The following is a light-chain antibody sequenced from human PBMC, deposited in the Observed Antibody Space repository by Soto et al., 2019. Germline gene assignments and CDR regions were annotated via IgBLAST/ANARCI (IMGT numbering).Light chain of an antibody. CDR3: LLYHDGTWV. Sequence: QAVVTQEPSVTVSPGGTVTLTCASSAGTVTSANFPNWFQQKPGQAPTSLIYSATDRHSWAPAQFSGSLLGGKAALTLSGVQPEDEAEYYCLLYHDGTWVFGGGTKLTVL. V-gene: IGLV7-43*01. CDR2: SAT. CDR1: AGTVTSANF. J-gene: IGLJ3*02.